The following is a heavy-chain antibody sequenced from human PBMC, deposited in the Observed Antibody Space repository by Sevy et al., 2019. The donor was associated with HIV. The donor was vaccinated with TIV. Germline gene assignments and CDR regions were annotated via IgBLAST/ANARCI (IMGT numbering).Heavy chain of an antibody. D-gene: IGHD1-7*01. Sequence: GGSLRLSCAASGFTFSSYWMSWVRQAPGKGLEWVANIKQDGSEKYYVDSVKGRFTISRDNAKNSLYLQMNSRRAEDTAVYYCARDRITGTPTGDAFDIWGQGTMVTVSS. CDR1: GFTFSSYW. CDR3: ARDRITGTPTGDAFDI. V-gene: IGHV3-7*01. CDR2: IKQDGSEK. J-gene: IGHJ3*02.